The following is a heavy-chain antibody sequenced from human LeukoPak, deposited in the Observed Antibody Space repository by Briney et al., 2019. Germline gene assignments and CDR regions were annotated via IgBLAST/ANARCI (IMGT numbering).Heavy chain of an antibody. CDR2: INPNSGGT. J-gene: IGHJ5*02. D-gene: IGHD5-18*01. CDR3: ARDGYTYGDNWFDP. CDR1: GYTFTGYY. Sequence: GASVKVSCKASGYTFTGYYMHWVRQAPGQGLEWMGWINPNSGGTRYAQKFQGRVTMTSDTSISTAYMDLTRLTSDDTAVYYCARDGYTYGDNWFDPWGQGTLVTVSS. V-gene: IGHV1-2*02.